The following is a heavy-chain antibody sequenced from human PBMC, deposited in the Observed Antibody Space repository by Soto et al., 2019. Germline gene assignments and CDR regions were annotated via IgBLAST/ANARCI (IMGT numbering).Heavy chain of an antibody. CDR3: ASEPGYSYGMDV. J-gene: IGHJ6*02. V-gene: IGHV4-59*01. D-gene: IGHD5-18*01. CDR2: IYYSGST. Sequence: SETLSLTCTVSGGSISSYYWSWIRQPPGKGLEWIGYIYYSGSTNYNPSLKSRVTISVDTSKNQFSLKLSSVTAADTAVYYCASEPGYSYGMDVWGQGTTVTVPS. CDR1: GGSISSYY.